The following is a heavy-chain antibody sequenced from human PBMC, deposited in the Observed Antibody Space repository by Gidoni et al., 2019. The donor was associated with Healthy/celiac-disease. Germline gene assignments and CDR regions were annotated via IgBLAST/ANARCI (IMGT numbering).Heavy chain of an antibody. CDR1: GFTFSSYG. V-gene: IGHV3-30*18. Sequence: QVQLVEPGGGVVQPGRSLRLSCAASGFTFSSYGMQWVRQAPGKGLEWVAVISYDGSNKYYADSVKGRFTISRDNSKNTLYLQMNSLRAEDTAVYYCAKDGGDSFDLWGRGTLVTVSS. CDR3: AKDGGDSFDL. CDR2: ISYDGSNK. J-gene: IGHJ2*01.